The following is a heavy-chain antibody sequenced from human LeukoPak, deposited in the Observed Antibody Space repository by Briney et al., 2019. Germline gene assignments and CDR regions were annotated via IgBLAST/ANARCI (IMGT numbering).Heavy chain of an antibody. CDR1: GFTFGDYA. Sequence: GGSLRLSCTASGFTFGDYAMSWFRQAPGKGLEWVGFIRSKAYGGTTEYAASVKGRFTISRDDSKSIAYLQMNSLKTEDTAVYYCTRLNEGYDYVWGSGLPDYWGQGTLVTVSS. V-gene: IGHV3-49*03. J-gene: IGHJ4*02. CDR2: IRSKAYGGTT. D-gene: IGHD3-16*01. CDR3: TRLNEGYDYVWGSGLPDY.